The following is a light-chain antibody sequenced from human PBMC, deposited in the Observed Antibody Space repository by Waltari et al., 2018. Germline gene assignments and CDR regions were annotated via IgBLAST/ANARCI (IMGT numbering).Light chain of an antibody. CDR1: NSAVGNCKR. CDR3: SSYAGSSKGV. J-gene: IGLJ2*01. CDR2: AVS. Sequence: QSALTQPASVSGSPGPSIPISCPGTNSAVGNCKRVSWYQQHPGKAPKLMIYAVSKRPSGVSDRFSGSKSGDMASLTISGLQPEDEAEYFCSSYAGSSKGVFGGGTKVTVL. V-gene: IGLV2-23*02.